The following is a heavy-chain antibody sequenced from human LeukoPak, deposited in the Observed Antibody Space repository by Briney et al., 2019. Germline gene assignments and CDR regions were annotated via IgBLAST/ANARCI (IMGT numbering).Heavy chain of an antibody. CDR2: IRYDGSNK. J-gene: IGHJ6*03. Sequence: PGGSLRLSCAASGFTFSSYGMYWVRQAPGKGLEWVAFIRYDGSNKYYVDSVKGRFTISRDNSKNTLDLQMKSLRAEDTAVYYCAKGGAWSWSYYYHHMDVWGKGTTVTISS. V-gene: IGHV3-30*02. CDR3: AKGGAWSWSYYYHHMDV. CDR1: GFTFSSYG. D-gene: IGHD3-10*01.